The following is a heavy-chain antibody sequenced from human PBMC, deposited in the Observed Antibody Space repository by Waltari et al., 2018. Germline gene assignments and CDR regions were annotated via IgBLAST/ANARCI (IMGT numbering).Heavy chain of an antibody. J-gene: IGHJ4*02. CDR3: TKDLPPNWNGGLFDY. CDR2: IDNVGTRT. V-gene: IGHV3-23*04. Sequence: EVQLVESGGGLVQPGGSLRLSCAASGFVFTSYAISWVRQAPGKGLEWVSAIDNVGTRTYYSNSVKGRFAISRDNSRNLLFLQLNSLRAEDSAVYYCTKDLPPNWNGGLFDYWGQGVLVTVSS. CDR1: GFVFTSYA. D-gene: IGHD1-1*01.